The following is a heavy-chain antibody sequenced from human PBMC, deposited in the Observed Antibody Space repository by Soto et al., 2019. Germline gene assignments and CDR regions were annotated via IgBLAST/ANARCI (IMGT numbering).Heavy chain of an antibody. Sequence: GGSLRLSCAASGFTFSSYWMSWVRQAPGKGLEWVANIKQDGSEKYYVDSVNGRFTISRDNAKNSLYLQMNSLRAEDTAVYYCARENYIWGSYRYTPGYFDYWGQGTLVTVSS. J-gene: IGHJ4*02. CDR3: ARENYIWGSYRYTPGYFDY. V-gene: IGHV3-7*01. CDR2: IKQDGSEK. CDR1: GFTFSSYW. D-gene: IGHD3-16*02.